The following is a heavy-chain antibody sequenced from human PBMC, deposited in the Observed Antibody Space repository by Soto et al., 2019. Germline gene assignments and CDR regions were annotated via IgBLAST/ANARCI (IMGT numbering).Heavy chain of an antibody. Sequence: PSVKVSCKASGGTFSSYAISWVRQAPGQGLEWMGGIIPIFGTANYAQKFQGRVTITADKSTSTAYMELSSLRSEDTAVYYCARDYYDSSGYYHDAFDIWGQGTMVTVSS. CDR2: IIPIFGTA. V-gene: IGHV1-69*06. CDR1: GGTFSSYA. CDR3: ARDYYDSSGYYHDAFDI. J-gene: IGHJ3*02. D-gene: IGHD3-22*01.